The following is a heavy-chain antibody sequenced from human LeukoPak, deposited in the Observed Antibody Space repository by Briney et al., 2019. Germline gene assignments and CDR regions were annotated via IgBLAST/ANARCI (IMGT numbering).Heavy chain of an antibody. V-gene: IGHV1-46*01. CDR2: INPSGGST. CDR1: GYTFTSYY. J-gene: IGHJ4*02. CDR3: ARQARLGYCSGGSCYSYYFDY. Sequence: GASVNVSCKASGYTFTSYYMHWVRQAPGQGLEWMGIINPSGGSTSYAQKFQGRVTMTRDTSTSTVYMELSSLRSEDTAVYYCARQARLGYCSGGSCYSYYFDYWGQGTLVTVSS. D-gene: IGHD2-15*01.